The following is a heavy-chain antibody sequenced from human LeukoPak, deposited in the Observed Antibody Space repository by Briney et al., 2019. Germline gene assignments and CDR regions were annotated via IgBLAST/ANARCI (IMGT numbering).Heavy chain of an antibody. D-gene: IGHD3-10*01. CDR2: IYPGDSDT. CDR1: GYSFTSYW. Sequence: GESLKISCKGSGYSFTSYWIGWVRQMPGKGLEWMGIIYPGDSDTRYSPSFQGQVTISADKSISTAYLQWSSLKASDTAMYYCARHPPGRGSYYYYYYMDVWGKGTTVTVSS. J-gene: IGHJ6*03. V-gene: IGHV5-51*01. CDR3: ARHPPGRGSYYYYYYMDV.